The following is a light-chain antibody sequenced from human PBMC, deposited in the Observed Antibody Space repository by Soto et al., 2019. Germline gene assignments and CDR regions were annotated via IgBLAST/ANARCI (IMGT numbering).Light chain of an antibody. V-gene: IGLV2-14*01. CDR2: EVT. CDR3: SSYTSSTTLWV. CDR1: SSDVGGYDY. J-gene: IGLJ3*02. Sequence: QSALTQPASVSGSPGQSITISCTGISSDVGGYDYVSWYQQHPGKAPKLMIHEVTNRPSGVSPRFSGSKSGNTASLTISGLQAEDEADYYCSSYTSSTTLWVFGGGTKVTVL.